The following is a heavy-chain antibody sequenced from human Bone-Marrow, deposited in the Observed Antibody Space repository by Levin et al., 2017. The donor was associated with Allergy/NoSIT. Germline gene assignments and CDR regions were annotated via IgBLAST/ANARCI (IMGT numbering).Heavy chain of an antibody. CDR2: IKNNPDGGTA. CDR1: GFTFSNAW. D-gene: IGHD4-17*01. Sequence: GGSLRLSCAASGFTFSNAWMNWVRQAPGKGLEWVGHIKNNPDGGTADYAPPVKDRFIITRDDSQNTLYLQMNSLKTEDTAVYYCATDRGGDFTFDYWGQGTLVTVSS. V-gene: IGHV3-15*07. J-gene: IGHJ4*02. CDR3: ATDRGGDFTFDY.